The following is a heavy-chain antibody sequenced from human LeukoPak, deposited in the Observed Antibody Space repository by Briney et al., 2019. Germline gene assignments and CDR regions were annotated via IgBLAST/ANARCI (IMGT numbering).Heavy chain of an antibody. Sequence: ASVKVSCKASGYTFTSYGISWVRQAPGQGLEWMGRIIPILGIANYAQKFQGRVTITADKSTSTAYMELSSLRSEDTAVYYCARTDYDSAPGDYWGQGTLVTVSS. CDR3: ARTDYDSAPGDY. V-gene: IGHV1-69*04. D-gene: IGHD3-22*01. CDR2: IIPILGIA. CDR1: GYTFTSYG. J-gene: IGHJ4*02.